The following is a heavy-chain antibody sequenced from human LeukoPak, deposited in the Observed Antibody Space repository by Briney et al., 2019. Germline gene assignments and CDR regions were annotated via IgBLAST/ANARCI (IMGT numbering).Heavy chain of an antibody. J-gene: IGHJ4*02. CDR1: GYTFTGYY. V-gene: IGHV1-2*02. Sequence: ASVKVSCKASGYTFTGYYMHWVRQAPGQGLEWMGWINPNSGGTNYAQKFQGRVTMTRDTSISTAYMELSRLRSDDTAVYYCARNLLDCSSTSCYERFDYWGQGTLVTVSS. D-gene: IGHD2-2*01. CDR2: INPNSGGT. CDR3: ARNLLDCSSTSCYERFDY.